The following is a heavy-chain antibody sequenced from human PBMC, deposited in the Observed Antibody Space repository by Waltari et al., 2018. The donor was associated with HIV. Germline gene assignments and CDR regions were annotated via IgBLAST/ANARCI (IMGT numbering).Heavy chain of an antibody. J-gene: IGHJ6*02. V-gene: IGHV1-69*08. D-gene: IGHD5-18*01. CDR2: ISPILGRS. CDR1: GGTFSSYT. CDR3: ARGGYSYVRDYDYGMDV. Sequence: QVQLVHSGAEVKKPGSSVKVSCKASGGTFSSYTLSWVRQAPGQGVEWMGRISPILGRSNYAQKFHGGVTSTADKSTSTAYMELSSLRSEDTAVYYCARGGYSYVRDYDYGMDVWGQGTTVTVSS.